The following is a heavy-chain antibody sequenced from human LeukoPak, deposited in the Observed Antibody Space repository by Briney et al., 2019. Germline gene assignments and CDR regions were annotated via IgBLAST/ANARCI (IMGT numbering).Heavy chain of an antibody. CDR3: ARSWLLAHYYFDY. D-gene: IGHD3-22*01. V-gene: IGHV4-38-2*02. CDR2: IYYSGST. CDR1: GYSISSGYY. J-gene: IGHJ4*02. Sequence: PSETLSLTCTVSGYSISSGYYWGWIRQPPGKGLEWIGSIYYSGSTYYNPSLKSRVTISVDTSKNQFSLKLSSVTAADTAVYYCARSWLLAHYYFDYWGQGTLVTVSS.